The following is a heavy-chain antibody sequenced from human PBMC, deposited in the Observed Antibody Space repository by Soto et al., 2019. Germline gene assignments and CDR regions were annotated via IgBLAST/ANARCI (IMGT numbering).Heavy chain of an antibody. CDR2: IRNNADGGTA. V-gene: IGHV3-15*05. CDR1: GFPFIDAW. Sequence: GGSLRLSCAASGFPFIDAWMTWVRQAPGKGLQWIGCIRNNADGGTADLAAPVRGRFSISRDDSKDTLYLHMNSLEIHDTAVYFCSTALRRDSALGAYWGQGTLVTVSS. CDR3: STALRRDSALGAY. J-gene: IGHJ4*02. D-gene: IGHD3-16*01.